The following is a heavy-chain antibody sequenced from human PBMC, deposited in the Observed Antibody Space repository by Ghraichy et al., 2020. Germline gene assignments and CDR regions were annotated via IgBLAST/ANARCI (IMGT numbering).Heavy chain of an antibody. CDR3: ARDVAPAGKPLDFGFDP. V-gene: IGHV4-59*01. D-gene: IGHD6-13*01. J-gene: IGHJ5*02. CDR1: GDSISSYH. CDR2: IYYSGST. Sequence: SETLSLTCSVSGDSISSYHWSWIRQPPGKGLEWIGYIYYSGSTNYNPFLKSRVTISVDTSKNQFSLKLSSVTAADTAVYYCARDVAPAGKPLDFGFDPWGQGTLVTVSS.